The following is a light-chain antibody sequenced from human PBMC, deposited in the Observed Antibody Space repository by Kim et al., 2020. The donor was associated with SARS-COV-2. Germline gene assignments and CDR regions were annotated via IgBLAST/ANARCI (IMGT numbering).Light chain of an antibody. CDR3: QQLNRPVT. V-gene: IGKV1-9*01. Sequence: IQLTQSPPSLSASVGDRVIITCRASQDISSYLAWYQQKPGKAPRLLIYTASTLEDGVPSRFSGSRSGTEFTLTINSLQPEDFATYFCQQLNRPVTFGPGTKVDIK. CDR1: QDISSY. CDR2: TAS. J-gene: IGKJ3*01.